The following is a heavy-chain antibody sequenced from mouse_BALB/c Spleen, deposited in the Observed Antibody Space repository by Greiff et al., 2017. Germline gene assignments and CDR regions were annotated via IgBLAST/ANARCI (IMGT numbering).Heavy chain of an antibody. CDR2: IYPGSGST. J-gene: IGHJ3*01. V-gene: IGHV1S22*01. CDR1: GYTFTSYW. CDR3: TRGSYYDSAWFAY. Sequence: LQQPGSELVRPGASVKLSCKASGYTFTSYWMHWVKQRPGQGLEWIGNIYPGSGSTNYDEKFKSKATLTVDTSSSTAYMQLSSLTSEDSAVYYCTRGSYYDSAWFAYWGQGTLVTVSA. D-gene: IGHD2-4*01.